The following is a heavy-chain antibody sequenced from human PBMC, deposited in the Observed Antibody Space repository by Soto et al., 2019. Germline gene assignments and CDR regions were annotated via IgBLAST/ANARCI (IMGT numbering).Heavy chain of an antibody. J-gene: IGHJ6*02. CDR1: GYSFATYW. CDR2: IYPGDSDT. V-gene: IGHV5-51*01. CDR3: ARRAKYYYYGMDV. Sequence: GESLKISCKGSGYSFATYWIGWVRQMPGKGLEWMGIIYPGDSDTRYSPSFQGQVTISADKSISTAYLQWSSLKASDTAMYYCARRAKYYYYGMDVWGQGTTVTVSS.